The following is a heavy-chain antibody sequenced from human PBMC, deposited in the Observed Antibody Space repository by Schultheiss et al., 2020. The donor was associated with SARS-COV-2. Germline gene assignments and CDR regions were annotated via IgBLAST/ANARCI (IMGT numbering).Heavy chain of an antibody. J-gene: IGHJ5*02. Sequence: SQTLSLTCTVSGGSISSYYWSWIRQPPGKGLEWIGYIYYSGSTNYNPSLKSRVTISVDTSKNQFSLKLSPVTAADTAVYYCARGAARRNWFDPWGQGTLVTVSS. V-gene: IGHV4-59*01. CDR2: IYYSGST. D-gene: IGHD2-15*01. CDR3: ARGAARRNWFDP. CDR1: GGSISSYY.